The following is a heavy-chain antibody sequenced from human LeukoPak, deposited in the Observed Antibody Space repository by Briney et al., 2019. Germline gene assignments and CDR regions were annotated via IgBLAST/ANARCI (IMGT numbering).Heavy chain of an antibody. D-gene: IGHD3-16*02. CDR1: GYTLTELS. Sequence: ASVKVSCKVSGYTLTELSMHWVRQAPGKGLEWMGGFDPEDGETIYAQKFQGRVTMTTDTSTSTAYMELRSLRSDDTAVYYCARQFYDYVWGSYLFGYWGQGTLVTVSS. CDR3: ARQFYDYVWGSYLFGY. J-gene: IGHJ4*02. CDR2: FDPEDGET. V-gene: IGHV1-24*01.